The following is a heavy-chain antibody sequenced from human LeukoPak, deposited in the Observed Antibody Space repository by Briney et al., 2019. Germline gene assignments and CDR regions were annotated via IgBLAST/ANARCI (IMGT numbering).Heavy chain of an antibody. CDR1: GFTVSSNY. CDR3: ALGYYYDSSAPAAFDY. CDR2: IYSGGST. D-gene: IGHD3-22*01. V-gene: IGHV3-53*01. J-gene: IGHJ4*02. Sequence: GGSLRLSRAASGFTVSSNYMSWVRQAPGKGLEWVSVIYSGGSTYYADSVKGRFTISRDNSKNTLYLQMNSLRAEDTAVYYCALGYYYDSSAPAAFDYWGQGTLVTVSS.